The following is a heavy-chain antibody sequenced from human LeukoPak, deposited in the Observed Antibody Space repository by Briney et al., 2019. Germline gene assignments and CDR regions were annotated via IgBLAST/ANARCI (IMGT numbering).Heavy chain of an antibody. CDR1: GGSISSSSYY. CDR3: ATSASLGVEGDAFDI. CDR2: IYYSGST. J-gene: IGHJ3*02. V-gene: IGHV4-39*07. D-gene: IGHD3-3*01. Sequence: SETLSLTCTVSGGSISSSSYYWGWIRQPPGKGLEWIGSIYYSGSTYYNPSLKSRVTISVDTSKNQFSLKLSSVTAADTAVYYCATSASLGVEGDAFDIWGQGTMVTVSS.